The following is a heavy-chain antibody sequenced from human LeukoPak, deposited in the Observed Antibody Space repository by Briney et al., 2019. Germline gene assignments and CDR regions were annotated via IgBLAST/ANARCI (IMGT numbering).Heavy chain of an antibody. V-gene: IGHV3-7*05. J-gene: IGHJ6*02. CDR2: IKGDGSEK. CDR1: GFSFSRHW. Sequence: PGGSLRLSCAASGFSFSRHWMSWVRQAPGKGLEWVANIKGDGSEKYYADSVKGRFTISRDNAKNSLCLQMNSLRAEDTALYYCARDFPSYGMDVWGQGTTVTVSS. CDR3: ARDFPSYGMDV.